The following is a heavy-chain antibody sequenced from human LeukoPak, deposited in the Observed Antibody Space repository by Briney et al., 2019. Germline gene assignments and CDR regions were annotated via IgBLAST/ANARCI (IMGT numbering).Heavy chain of an antibody. CDR2: IKQDGSEK. CDR3: ARVKQQLVRLLGRDTTYYYYYYMDV. V-gene: IGHV3-7*01. D-gene: IGHD6-13*01. Sequence: PGGSLRLSCAASGFTFSSYWMSWVRQAPGKGLEWVANIKQDGSEKHYVDSVKGRFTISRDNAKNSLSLQMNSLRAEDTAVYFCARVKQQLVRLLGRDTTYYYYYYMDVWGKGTTVTVSS. CDR1: GFTFSSYW. J-gene: IGHJ6*03.